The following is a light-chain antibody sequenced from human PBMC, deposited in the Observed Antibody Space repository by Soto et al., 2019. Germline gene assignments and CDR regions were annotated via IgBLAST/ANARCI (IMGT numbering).Light chain of an antibody. CDR3: QQFNDFPLT. V-gene: IGKV1D-13*01. Sequence: IQLTQSPSSLSASVGDRVTITCRAGQDISSALAWYQQKPGKAPKLLLYDASSLDAGVPPRFSGSGSGTDFTLSITSLRPEDFATYYCQQFNDFPLTFDGGTKVQIK. CDR2: DAS. CDR1: QDISSA. J-gene: IGKJ4*01.